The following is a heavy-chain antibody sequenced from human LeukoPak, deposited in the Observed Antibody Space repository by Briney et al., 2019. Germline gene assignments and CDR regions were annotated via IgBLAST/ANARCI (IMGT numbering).Heavy chain of an antibody. CDR3: AREQQLATGGFDP. Sequence: SETLSLTCTVSGGSISSSSYYWGWIRQPPGKGLEWIGSIYYSGSTYYNPSLKSRVTISVDTSKNQFSLKLSSVTAADTAVYYCAREQQLATGGFDPWGQGTLVTVSS. V-gene: IGHV4-39*02. CDR1: GGSISSSSYY. D-gene: IGHD6-13*01. CDR2: IYYSGST. J-gene: IGHJ5*02.